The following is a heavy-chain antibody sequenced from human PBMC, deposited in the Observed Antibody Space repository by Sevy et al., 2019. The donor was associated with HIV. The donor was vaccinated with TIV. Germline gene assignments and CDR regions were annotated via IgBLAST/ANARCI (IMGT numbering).Heavy chain of an antibody. D-gene: IGHD3-22*01. J-gene: IGHJ4*02. CDR2: IWFDGSNT. Sequence: GGSLRLSCAASGFTFSSYGMHWVRQAPGKGLEWVALIWFDGSNTYYADSVKGRFTISRDNSKNTLYLQMNSLRAEDTAVYYCARGGVVDESFDYWGQGTLVTVSS. V-gene: IGHV3-33*01. CDR3: ARGGVVDESFDY. CDR1: GFTFSSYG.